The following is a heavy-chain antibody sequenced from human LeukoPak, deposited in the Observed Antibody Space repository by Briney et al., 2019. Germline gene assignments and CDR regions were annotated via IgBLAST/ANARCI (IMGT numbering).Heavy chain of an antibody. CDR1: GFTFSSYG. Sequence: GGTLRLSCAASGFTFSSYGMSWVRQAPEKGLQWVSAISGGGVSTYYADSVRGRFTISRDNSKNTLYLQMNSLRAEDTAVYYCARKVAAPDYWGQGTLVTVSS. CDR3: ARKVAAPDY. J-gene: IGHJ4*02. CDR2: ISGGGVST. V-gene: IGHV3-23*01. D-gene: IGHD6-19*01.